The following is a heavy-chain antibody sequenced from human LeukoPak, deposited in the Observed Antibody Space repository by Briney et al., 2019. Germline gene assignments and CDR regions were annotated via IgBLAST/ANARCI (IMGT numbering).Heavy chain of an antibody. V-gene: IGHV1-69*05. Sequence: ASVKVSCKASGGTFSSYAISWVRQAPGQGLEWMGRIIPIFGTANYAQKFQGRVTITTDESTSTAYMELSSLRSEDTAVYYCAREKYDFWSGALGYWGQGTLATVSS. CDR3: AREKYDFWSGALGY. D-gene: IGHD3-3*01. CDR1: GGTFSSYA. CDR2: IIPIFGTA. J-gene: IGHJ4*02.